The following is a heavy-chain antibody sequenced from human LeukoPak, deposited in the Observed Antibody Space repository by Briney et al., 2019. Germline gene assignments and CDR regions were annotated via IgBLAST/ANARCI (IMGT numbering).Heavy chain of an antibody. CDR2: ISSSSSYI. D-gene: IGHD3-22*01. V-gene: IGHV3-21*01. CDR1: GFTFSSYS. CDR3: ASLDSSGYYSIDY. Sequence: GGSLRLSRAASGFTFSSYSMNWVRQAPGKGLEWVSSISSSSSYIYYADSVKGRFTISRDNAKNSLYLQMNSLRAEDTAVYYCASLDSSGYYSIDYWGQGTLVTVSS. J-gene: IGHJ4*02.